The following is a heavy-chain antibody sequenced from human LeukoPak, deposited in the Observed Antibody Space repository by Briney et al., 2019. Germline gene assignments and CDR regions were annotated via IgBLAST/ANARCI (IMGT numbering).Heavy chain of an antibody. V-gene: IGHV3-7*01. J-gene: IGHJ4*02. CDR3: ARDVWTGVAVSDY. D-gene: IGHD6-19*01. CDR2: IKEDGSIQ. CDR1: GFTFSSNA. Sequence: PGGSLRLSRTASGFTFSSNAMSWVRQAPGKGLEWLANIKEDGSIQYYLDSVRGRFTISRDNAKTSVYLQLNSLRADDTAVYYCARDVWTGVAVSDYWGQGTLVTVSS.